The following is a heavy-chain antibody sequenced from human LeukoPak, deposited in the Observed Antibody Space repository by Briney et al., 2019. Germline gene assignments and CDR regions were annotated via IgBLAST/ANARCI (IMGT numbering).Heavy chain of an antibody. J-gene: IGHJ4*02. D-gene: IGHD6-13*01. CDR3: ARVGAAAGDFDY. Sequence: PGGSLRLSCAASGFTFSSYAMPWVRQAPGKGLEWVAVISYDGSNKYYADSVKGRFTISRDNSKNTLYLQMNSLRAEDTAVYYCARVGAAAGDFDYWGQGTLVTVSS. V-gene: IGHV3-30-3*01. CDR1: GFTFSSYA. CDR2: ISYDGSNK.